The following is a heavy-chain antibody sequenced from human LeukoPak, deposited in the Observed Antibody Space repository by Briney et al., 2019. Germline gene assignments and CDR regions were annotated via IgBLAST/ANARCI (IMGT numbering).Heavy chain of an antibody. J-gene: IGHJ3*02. Sequence: GGSLRLSCAASGFTFSSYGMHWVRQAPGKGLEWVANINQDGSEKYYVDSVEGRFTISRDNAKNALFLQMNSLRVEDTSVYYCARAGGTGTVDIWGQGTMVTVSS. CDR3: ARAGGTGTVDI. CDR1: GFTFSSYG. D-gene: IGHD2-8*02. CDR2: INQDGSEK. V-gene: IGHV3-7*01.